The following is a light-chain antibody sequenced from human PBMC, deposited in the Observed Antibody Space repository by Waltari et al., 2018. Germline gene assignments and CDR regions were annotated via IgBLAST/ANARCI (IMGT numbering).Light chain of an antibody. V-gene: IGLV2-14*01. CDR2: EVT. Sequence: QSALTQPASVSGSPGQSITISCSGTSSDIGYLHYVSWYQQSPGKAPKLLISEVTPRPSGVSERFSGSKSGNTASLTISGLRAEDEADYYCASYTTKVALGTFGGRTKLTVL. CDR3: ASYTTKVALGT. CDR1: SSDIGYLHY. J-gene: IGLJ2*01.